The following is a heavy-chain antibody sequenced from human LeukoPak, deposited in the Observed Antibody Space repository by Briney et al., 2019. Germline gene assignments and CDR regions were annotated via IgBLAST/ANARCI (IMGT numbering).Heavy chain of an antibody. J-gene: IGHJ6*03. D-gene: IGHD3-9*01. CDR3: ARLYDILTAMDV. Sequence: VASVKVPSKASGGTFSSYAISWVRQAPGQGLEWMGGIIPIFGTANYAQKFQGRVTITADKSTSTAYMELSSLRSEDTAVYYCARLYDILTAMDVWGKGTTVTVSS. V-gene: IGHV1-69*06. CDR1: GGTFSSYA. CDR2: IIPIFGTA.